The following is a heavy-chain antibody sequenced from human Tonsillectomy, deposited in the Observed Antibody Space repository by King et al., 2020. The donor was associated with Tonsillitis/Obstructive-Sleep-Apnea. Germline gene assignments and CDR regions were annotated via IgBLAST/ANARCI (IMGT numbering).Heavy chain of an antibody. CDR1: GFNFSSYW. V-gene: IGHV3-7*04. Sequence: VQLVESGGGLVQPGGSLRLSCAVSGFNFSSYWMNWVRQAPGKGLEWLANIKQDGSEKYYVDSVKGRFTISRDNAKNSLYLQMNSLRVEDSAVYYCAGGSGWIIDYWGQGTLVTVSS. J-gene: IGHJ4*02. CDR3: AGGSGWIIDY. D-gene: IGHD6-19*01. CDR2: IKQDGSEK.